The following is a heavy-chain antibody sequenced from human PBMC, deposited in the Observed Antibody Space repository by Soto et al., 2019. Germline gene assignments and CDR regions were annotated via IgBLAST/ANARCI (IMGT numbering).Heavy chain of an antibody. CDR2: INHSGST. Sequence: QVQLQQWGAGLLKPSETLSLTCAVYGGSFSGYYWSWIRQPPGKGLEWIGEINHSGSTNYNPSLTSRVTISVDTSKNQFSLKLSSVTAADTAVYYCAVEIAVAGSDYWGQGTLVTVSS. CDR3: AVEIAVAGSDY. CDR1: GGSFSGYY. V-gene: IGHV4-34*01. J-gene: IGHJ4*02. D-gene: IGHD6-19*01.